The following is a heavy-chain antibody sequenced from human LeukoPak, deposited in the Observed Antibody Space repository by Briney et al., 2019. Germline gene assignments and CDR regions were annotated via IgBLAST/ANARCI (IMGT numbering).Heavy chain of an antibody. CDR2: ISGSGGST. CDR1: GFTFSSYA. J-gene: IGHJ4*02. V-gene: IGHV3-23*01. Sequence: PGGSLRLSRAASGFTFSSYAMSWVRQAPGKGLEWVSAISGSGGSTYYADSVKGRFTISRDNSKNTLYLQMNSLRAEDTAVYYCAKNGAGMTQPYDYWGQGTLVTVSS. D-gene: IGHD1-14*01. CDR3: AKNGAGMTQPYDY.